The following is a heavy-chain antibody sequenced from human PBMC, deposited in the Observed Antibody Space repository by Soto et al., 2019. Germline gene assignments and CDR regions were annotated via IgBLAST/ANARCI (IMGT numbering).Heavy chain of an antibody. D-gene: IGHD6-13*01. J-gene: IGHJ6*02. V-gene: IGHV1-2*04. CDR2: INPNSGGT. Sequence: ASVKVSCKASGYTFIGYYIHWVRQAPGQGLEWMGWINPNSGGTNYAQRFQGWVTMTRDRSISTAYMELSRLKSDDTAVYYCARVNRSSSWSKTYYYYGMDVWGQGTTVTVSS. CDR3: ARVNRSSSWSKTYYYYGMDV. CDR1: GYTFIGYY.